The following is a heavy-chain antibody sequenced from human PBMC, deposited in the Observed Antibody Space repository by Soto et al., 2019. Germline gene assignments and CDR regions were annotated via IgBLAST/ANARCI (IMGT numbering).Heavy chain of an antibody. Sequence: ASVKVSCKASGYTFTGYYMHWVRQAPGQGLEWMGWINPNSGGTNYAQKFQGRVTMTGDTSISTAYMELSRLRSDDTAVYYCAREGYDILTGYYYYYGMDVWGQGTTVTVSS. J-gene: IGHJ6*02. CDR3: AREGYDILTGYYYYYGMDV. D-gene: IGHD3-9*01. V-gene: IGHV1-2*02. CDR2: INPNSGGT. CDR1: GYTFTGYY.